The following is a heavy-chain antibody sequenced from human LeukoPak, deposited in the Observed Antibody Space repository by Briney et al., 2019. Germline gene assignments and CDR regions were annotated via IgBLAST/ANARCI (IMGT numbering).Heavy chain of an antibody. CDR3: AGESAIRCQILYAFFSGTSCYAEDYMDV. CDR2: IKQDGSEK. V-gene: IGHV3-7*01. CDR1: GFTFSSYW. D-gene: IGHD2-2*01. J-gene: IGHJ6*03. Sequence: GGSLRLSCAASGFTFSSYWMSWVRQAPGKGLEWVANIKQDGSEKYYVDSVRGRFTISRDNAKNSLYLRMNSLRAEDTTVYYCAGESAIRCQILYAFFSGTSCYAEDYMDVWGKGTTVTVSS.